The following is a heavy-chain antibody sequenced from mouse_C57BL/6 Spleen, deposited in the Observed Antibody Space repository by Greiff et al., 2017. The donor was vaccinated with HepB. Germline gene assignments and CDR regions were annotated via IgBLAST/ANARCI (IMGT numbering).Heavy chain of an antibody. J-gene: IGHJ4*01. D-gene: IGHD3-3*01. V-gene: IGHV5-17*01. Sequence: EVQLVESGGGLVKPGGSLKLSCAASGFTFSDYGMHWVRQAPEKGLEWVAYISSGSSTIYYADTVKGRFTISRDNAKNTLFLQMTSLRSEDTAMYYCAREGAGTYYYAMDYWGQGTSVTVSS. CDR1: GFTFSDYG. CDR2: ISSGSSTI. CDR3: AREGAGTYYYAMDY.